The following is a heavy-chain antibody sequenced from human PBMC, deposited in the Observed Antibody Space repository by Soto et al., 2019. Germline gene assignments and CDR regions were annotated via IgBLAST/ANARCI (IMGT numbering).Heavy chain of an antibody. CDR1: GFTFSRHW. D-gene: IGHD1-26*01. Sequence: GGSLRLSCAASGFTFSRHWMHWVRQAPGKGLVWVSGISIDGSSTNYADSVKGRFTISRDNAKNTVYLQMNSLRAEDTAVYYCARDFRWELPSGFQHWGQGTLVTVSS. CDR3: ARDFRWELPSGFQH. CDR2: ISIDGSST. J-gene: IGHJ1*01. V-gene: IGHV3-74*01.